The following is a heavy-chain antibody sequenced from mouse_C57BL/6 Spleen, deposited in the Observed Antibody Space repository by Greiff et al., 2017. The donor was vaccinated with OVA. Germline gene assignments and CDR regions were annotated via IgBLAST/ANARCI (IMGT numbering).Heavy chain of an antibody. Sequence: QVHVKQPGAELVMPGASVKLSCKASGYTFTSYWMHWVKQRPGQGLEWIGEIDPSDSYTNYNQKFKGKSTLTVDKSSSTAYMQLSSLTSEDSAVYYCARNLGVTTGGFDYWGQGTTLTVSS. CDR1: GYTFTSYW. D-gene: IGHD2-2*01. CDR3: ARNLGVTTGGFDY. CDR2: IDPSDSYT. V-gene: IGHV1-69*01. J-gene: IGHJ2*01.